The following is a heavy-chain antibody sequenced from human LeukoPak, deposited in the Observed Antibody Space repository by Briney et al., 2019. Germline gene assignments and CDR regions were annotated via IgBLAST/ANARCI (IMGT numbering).Heavy chain of an antibody. V-gene: IGHV3-53*01. CDR1: GFTVSSNY. Sequence: GVSLRLSCAASGFTVSSNYMSWVRQAPGKGLEWVSVIYSGGSTYYADSVKGRFTISRDNSKNTLYLQMNSLRAEDTAVYYCARDLLSGSYGGMDVWGQGTTVTVSS. CDR2: IYSGGST. D-gene: IGHD1-26*01. J-gene: IGHJ6*02. CDR3: ARDLLSGSYGGMDV.